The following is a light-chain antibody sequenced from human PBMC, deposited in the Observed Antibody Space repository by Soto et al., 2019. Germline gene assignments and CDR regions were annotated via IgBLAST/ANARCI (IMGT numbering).Light chain of an antibody. CDR2: DAS. V-gene: IGKV1-5*01. CDR1: QSVSNS. CDR3: QQYNSYLYT. J-gene: IGKJ2*01. Sequence: DIQMTQSPSTLSPSVGDTVTIACRASQSVSNSLAWYQQKPGKAPDLLIYDASTLESGVPSRFSGSGSGTEFTLTISSLQPDDFETYYCQQYNSYLYTFGQGTKLEIK.